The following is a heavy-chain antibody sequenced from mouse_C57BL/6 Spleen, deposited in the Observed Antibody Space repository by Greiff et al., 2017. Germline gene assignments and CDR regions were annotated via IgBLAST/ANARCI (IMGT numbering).Heavy chain of an antibody. J-gene: IGHJ3*01. CDR2: ISYDGSN. CDR3: ARGDGYLAWFAY. Sequence: EVKLVESGPGLVKPSQSLSLTCSVTGYSITSGYYWNWIRQFPGNKLEWMGYISYDGSNNYNPSLKNRISITRDTSKNQFFLKLNSVTTEDTATYYCARGDGYLAWFAYWGQGTLVTVSA. D-gene: IGHD2-2*01. CDR1: GYSITSGYY. V-gene: IGHV3-6*01.